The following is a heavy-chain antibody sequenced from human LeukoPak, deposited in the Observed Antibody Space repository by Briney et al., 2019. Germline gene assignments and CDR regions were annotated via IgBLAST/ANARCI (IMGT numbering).Heavy chain of an antibody. CDR2: MNPNSGNT. J-gene: IGHJ6*02. Sequence: SVKVSCKASGYTFTSYDINWVRQAAGQGVEWMGWMNPNSGNTGYAQKFQRRVTMTRTTSISTAYMELSSLRSEDTAVYYCARALYGMDVWGQGTTVTVSS. CDR3: ARALYGMDV. V-gene: IGHV1-8*01. CDR1: GYTFTSYD.